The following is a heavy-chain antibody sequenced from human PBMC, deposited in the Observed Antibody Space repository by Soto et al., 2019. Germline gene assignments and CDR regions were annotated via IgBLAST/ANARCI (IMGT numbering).Heavy chain of an antibody. CDR2: IHSGGGT. J-gene: IGHJ4*02. CDR1: GGSITNYY. V-gene: IGHV4-59*01. CDR3: ARIGGFSGSSHFHS. D-gene: IGHD1-26*01. Sequence: PSETLSLTCTVSGGSITNYYGTWIRQPPGKGLEWIGYIHSGGGTVYKSSLENRVTIIVDTSKNQFSLNLRSVTAADTAVYYCARIGGFSGSSHFHSWGQGRLVTVSS.